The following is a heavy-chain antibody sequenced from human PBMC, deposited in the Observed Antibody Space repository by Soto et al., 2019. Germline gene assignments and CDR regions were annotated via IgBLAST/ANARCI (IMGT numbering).Heavy chain of an antibody. Sequence: GGSLRLSCAASGFTFSSYGMHWVRQAPGKGLEWVAVISYDGSNKYYADSVKGRFTISRDNSKNTLYLQMNSLRAEDTAVYYCAKGAKRTMVRESYAFDIWGQGTMVTVSS. CDR2: ISYDGSNK. V-gene: IGHV3-30*18. CDR3: AKGAKRTMVRESYAFDI. CDR1: GFTFSSYG. J-gene: IGHJ3*02. D-gene: IGHD3-10*01.